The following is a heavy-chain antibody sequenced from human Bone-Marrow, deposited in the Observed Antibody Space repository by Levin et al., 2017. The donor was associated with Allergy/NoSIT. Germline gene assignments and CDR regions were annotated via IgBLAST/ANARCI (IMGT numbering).Heavy chain of an antibody. D-gene: IGHD6-19*01. Sequence: SETLSLTCTVSGDSIGSGTYYWGWIRQPPGKGLEWIASISYSGNTYYNPSLESRVTISGDTSQKHFSLNLRSVTAADTAVYYCGRHAHNGWYDYWGQGTLVTVSS. V-gene: IGHV4-39*01. J-gene: IGHJ4*02. CDR1: GDSIGSGTYY. CDR2: ISYSGNT. CDR3: GRHAHNGWYDY.